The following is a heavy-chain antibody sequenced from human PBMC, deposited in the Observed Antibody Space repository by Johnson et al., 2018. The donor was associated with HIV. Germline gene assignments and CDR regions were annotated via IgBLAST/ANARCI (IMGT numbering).Heavy chain of an antibody. CDR3: AKGGPVLQFWEWLPGRAFDM. Sequence: QVQLVESGGGVVQPGGSLRLSCAASGFTFSSYGMHWVRQAPGKGLEWVAFIRYDGSNKYYADSVKGRFTISRDNSKNTLYLQMNSLRAEDTAVYYCAKGGPVLQFWEWLPGRAFDMWGQGTMVTVS. V-gene: IGHV3-30*02. CDR2: IRYDGSNK. J-gene: IGHJ3*02. D-gene: IGHD3-3*01. CDR1: GFTFSSYG.